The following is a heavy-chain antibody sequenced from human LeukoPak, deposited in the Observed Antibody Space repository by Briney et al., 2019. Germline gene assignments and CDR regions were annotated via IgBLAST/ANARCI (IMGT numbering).Heavy chain of an antibody. V-gene: IGHV1-2*06. Sequence: ASVKVSCKASGYTFTGYYMHWVRQAPGQGLEWMGRINPNSGGTNYAQKFQGRVTMTRDTSISTAYMELSRLRFDDTAVYYCARVGYDSSGYYDYFDYWGQGTLVTVSS. CDR2: INPNSGGT. J-gene: IGHJ4*02. CDR1: GYTFTGYY. CDR3: ARVGYDSSGYYDYFDY. D-gene: IGHD3-22*01.